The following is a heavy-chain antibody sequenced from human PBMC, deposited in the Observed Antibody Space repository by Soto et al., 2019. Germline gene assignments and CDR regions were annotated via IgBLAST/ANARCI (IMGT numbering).Heavy chain of an antibody. J-gene: IGHJ4*02. V-gene: IGHV3-30*03. Sequence: SLRLSCAASGFTFSSYGMHWVRQAPGKGLEWVAVISYDGSNKYYADSVKGRFTISRDNSKNTLYLQMSSLRAEDTAVYYCARVHSSSYYYFDYWGQGTLVTVSS. CDR3: ARVHSSSYYYFDY. CDR2: ISYDGSNK. D-gene: IGHD6-13*01. CDR1: GFTFSSYG.